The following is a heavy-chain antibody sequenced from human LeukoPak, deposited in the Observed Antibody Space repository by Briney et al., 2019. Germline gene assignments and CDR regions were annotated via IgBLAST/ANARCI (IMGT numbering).Heavy chain of an antibody. CDR3: ARMYVPYYDTSGYYLDY. CDR1: GGSLTSNYY. J-gene: IGHJ4*02. CDR2: IYYTGGT. Sequence: PSETLSLTCTVSGGSLTSNYYWASIRRPPGQGLEWIGIIYYTGGTYYNPSLKCRVTMSVDTSKNQFSLKLSSVTAADTAVYYCARMYVPYYDTSGYYLDYWGQGTLVTVSS. D-gene: IGHD3-22*01. V-gene: IGHV4-39*01.